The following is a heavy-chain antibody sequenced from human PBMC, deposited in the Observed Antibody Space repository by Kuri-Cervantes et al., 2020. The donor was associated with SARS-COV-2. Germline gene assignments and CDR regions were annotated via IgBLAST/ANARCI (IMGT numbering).Heavy chain of an antibody. Sequence: SETLSLTCTVSGDSISSGYYWGWIRQPPGKGLEWLGGIYHSGSTYTNPSLKSRVTISVDTSKNQFSLKLSAVTAADTAVYYCARGLRVGAPDYWGQGTLVTVSS. CDR2: IYHSGST. V-gene: IGHV4-38-2*02. D-gene: IGHD1-26*01. CDR3: ARGLRVGAPDY. J-gene: IGHJ4*02. CDR1: GDSISSGYY.